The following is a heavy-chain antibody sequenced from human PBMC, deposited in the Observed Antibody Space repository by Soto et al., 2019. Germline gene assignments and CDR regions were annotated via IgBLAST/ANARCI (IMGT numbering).Heavy chain of an antibody. CDR3: AREGSSSSFLDYYYYGMDV. Sequence: SETLSLTCTVSGGSISDYYWSWIRQPPGKGLEWIGYIYYSGSTYYNPSLKSRVTISVDTSKNQFSLKLSSVTAADTAVYYCAREGSSSSFLDYYYYGMDVWGQGTTVTVSS. CDR2: IYYSGST. CDR1: GGSISDYY. D-gene: IGHD6-6*01. J-gene: IGHJ6*02. V-gene: IGHV4-30-4*08.